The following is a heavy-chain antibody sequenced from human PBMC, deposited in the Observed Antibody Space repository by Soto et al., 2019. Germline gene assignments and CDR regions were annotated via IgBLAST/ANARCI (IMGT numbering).Heavy chain of an antibody. CDR1: GYTFIRSA. CDR3: AREVRVRGFAFDI. V-gene: IGHV1-3*01. Sequence: ASVKVSCKASGYTFIRSAMHWVRQAPGQRLEWMGWINVANGNTKYSQKFQGRFTISRDNSKNMLYLQMNSLRVEDTAVYYCAREVRVRGFAFDIWGQGTMVTVSS. D-gene: IGHD3-3*01. J-gene: IGHJ3*02. CDR2: INVANGNT.